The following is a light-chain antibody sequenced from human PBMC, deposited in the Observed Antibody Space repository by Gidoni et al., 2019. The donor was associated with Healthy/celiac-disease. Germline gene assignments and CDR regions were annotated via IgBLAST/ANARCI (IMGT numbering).Light chain of an antibody. Sequence: SYELTQPPSVSVSPGQTASITCSGDKLGDKYACWYQQKPGQSPVLVIYQDSKRLSGIPERFSGSNSGNTATLTISGTQAMDEADYYCQAWDSSTGGFGGGTKLTVL. J-gene: IGLJ2*01. CDR2: QDS. CDR1: KLGDKY. V-gene: IGLV3-1*01. CDR3: QAWDSSTGG.